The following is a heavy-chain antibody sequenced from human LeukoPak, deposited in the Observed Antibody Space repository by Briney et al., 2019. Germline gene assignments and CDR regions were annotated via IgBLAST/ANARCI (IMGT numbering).Heavy chain of an antibody. J-gene: IGHJ5*02. V-gene: IGHV3-73*01. CDR3: TNGDYDWFDP. CDR2: IRSKANNYAT. D-gene: IGHD4-17*01. CDR1: GVTFSGSA. Sequence: RGGSLRLSCAASGVTFSGSAMHWVRQASGEGLEWVGRIRSKANNYATAYAASVKGRFTISRDDSENTAYLQMNSLKTEDTAVYYCTNGDYDWFDPWGQGTLVTVSS.